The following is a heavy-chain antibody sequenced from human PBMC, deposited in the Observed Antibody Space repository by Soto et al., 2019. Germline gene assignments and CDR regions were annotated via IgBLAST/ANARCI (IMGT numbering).Heavy chain of an antibody. CDR2: ISGSGGST. CDR3: AKLGPEYSSSSGVLFTY. CDR1: GFTFSSYA. J-gene: IGHJ4*02. Sequence: EVQLLESGGGLVQPGGSLRLSCAASGFTFSSYAMSWVRQAPGKGLEWVSAISGSGGSTYYADSVKGRFTISRDNSKNTLYLQMNSLRAEDTAVYYCAKLGPEYSSSSGVLFTYWGQGTLVTVSS. D-gene: IGHD6-6*01. V-gene: IGHV3-23*01.